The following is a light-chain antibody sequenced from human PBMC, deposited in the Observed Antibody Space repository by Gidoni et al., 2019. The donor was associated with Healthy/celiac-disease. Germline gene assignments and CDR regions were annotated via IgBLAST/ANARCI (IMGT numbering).Light chain of an antibody. J-gene: IGKJ4*01. V-gene: IGKV1-5*01. CDR2: DAS. Sequence: DIQMTQSPSTLSASVGDRVTITCRASQSISSWWAWYQQKPGKAPKLLIYDASSLESGVPSRFSGSGSGTEFTLTISSLQPDDFATYYCQQYNSYSPTFGGGTKVEIK. CDR3: QQYNSYSPT. CDR1: QSISSW.